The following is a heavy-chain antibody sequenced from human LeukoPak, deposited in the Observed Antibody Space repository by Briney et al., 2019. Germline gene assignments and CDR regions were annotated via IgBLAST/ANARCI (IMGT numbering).Heavy chain of an antibody. CDR1: GFTFNTYW. CDR3: ARHLTYGGWNS. V-gene: IGHV3-74*01. D-gene: IGHD4-23*01. Sequence: PGGSLSLSCAASGFTFNTYWMHWIRQGPGQGLVWVSRINLDGSSTNYADSVKGRFTISRDNAKNTLYLQMSSLRAEDTAVYYCARHLTYGGWNSWGQGTLVTVSS. CDR2: INLDGSST. J-gene: IGHJ4*03.